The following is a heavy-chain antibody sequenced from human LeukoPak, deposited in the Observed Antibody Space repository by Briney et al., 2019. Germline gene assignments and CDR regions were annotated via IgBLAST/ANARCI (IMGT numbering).Heavy chain of an antibody. Sequence: SQTLSLTCTVSGVSISSGGYYWSWIRQHPGQGLEWIEYIYYSGSTYYNPALKSRLTISVDTSKNQSSLKLSSVTAADTAVYYCASLRPTTVSFDYWGQGTLVTVSS. CDR2: IYYSGST. V-gene: IGHV4-31*03. J-gene: IGHJ4*02. D-gene: IGHD4-17*01. CDR3: ASLRPTTVSFDY. CDR1: GVSISSGGYY.